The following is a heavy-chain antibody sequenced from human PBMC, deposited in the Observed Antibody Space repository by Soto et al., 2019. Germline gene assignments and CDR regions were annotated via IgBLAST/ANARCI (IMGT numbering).Heavy chain of an antibody. D-gene: IGHD6-13*01. J-gene: IGHJ6*02. CDR1: GGSFSGYY. CDR2: INHSVST. Sequence: XATLSLTCAVYGGSFSGYYWSWIRQPPGKGLEWIGEINHSVSTNYNPSLKSRVTISVDTSKNQFSLKLSSVTAADTAVYYCARVGPIYSSRGYYYGMDVWGQGTTVTVSS. CDR3: ARVGPIYSSRGYYYGMDV. V-gene: IGHV4-34*01.